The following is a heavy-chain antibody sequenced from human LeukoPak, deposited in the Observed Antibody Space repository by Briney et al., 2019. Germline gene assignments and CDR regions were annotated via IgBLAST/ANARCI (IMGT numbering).Heavy chain of an antibody. CDR1: GFTFDDYA. CDR3: AKGRGSSWYGGEDYFDY. Sequence: GGPLRLSCAASGFTFDDYAMHWVRQAPGKGLEWVSGISWNSGSIGYADSVKGRFTISRDNAKNSLYLQMNSLRAEDMALYYCAKGRGSSWYGGEDYFDYWGQGTLVTVSS. J-gene: IGHJ4*02. V-gene: IGHV3-9*03. CDR2: ISWNSGSI. D-gene: IGHD6-13*01.